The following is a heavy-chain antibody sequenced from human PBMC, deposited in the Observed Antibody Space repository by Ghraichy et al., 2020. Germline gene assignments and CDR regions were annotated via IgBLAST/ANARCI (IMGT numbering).Heavy chain of an antibody. CDR2: IKHSGST. Sequence: SETLSLTCAVYGGSFSGYYWSWIRQPPGKGLEWIGEIKHSGSTNYNPSLKSQVTISVDTSKNQFSLKLSSVTAADTAVYYCARGRQQLVSYYYYYMDVWGKGTTVTVSS. V-gene: IGHV4-34*01. CDR1: GGSFSGYY. D-gene: IGHD6-13*01. CDR3: ARGRQQLVSYYYYYMDV. J-gene: IGHJ6*03.